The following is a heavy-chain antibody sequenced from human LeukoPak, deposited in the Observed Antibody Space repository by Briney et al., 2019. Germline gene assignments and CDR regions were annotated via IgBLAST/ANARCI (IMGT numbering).Heavy chain of an antibody. CDR2: IYYSGST. D-gene: IGHD4-17*01. J-gene: IGHJ4*02. Sequence: SETLSLTCTVSGGSISSYYWSWIRQPPGKGLEWIGYIYYSGSTNYNPSLKSRVTISVDTSRNQFSLKLSSVTAADTAVYYCARGDGDYNYWGQGTLVTVSS. CDR1: GGSISSYY. CDR3: ARGDGDYNY. V-gene: IGHV4-59*01.